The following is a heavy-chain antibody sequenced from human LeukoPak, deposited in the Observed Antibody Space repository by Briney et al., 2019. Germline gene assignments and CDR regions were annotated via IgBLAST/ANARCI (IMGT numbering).Heavy chain of an antibody. CDR2: ISYDGSNK. V-gene: IGHV3-30*18. CDR1: GFTFSSYG. J-gene: IGHJ6*03. Sequence: GRSLRLSCAASGFTFSSYGMHWVRQAPGKGLEWVAVISYDGSNKYYADSVKGRFTISRDNSKNTLYLQMNSLRAEDTAVYYCAKDHVAGMYYYYMDVWGKGTTVTVSS. CDR3: AKDHVAGMYYYYMDV. D-gene: IGHD6-19*01.